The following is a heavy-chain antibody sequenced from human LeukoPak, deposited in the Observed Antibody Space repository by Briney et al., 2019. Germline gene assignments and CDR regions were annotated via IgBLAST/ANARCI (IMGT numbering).Heavy chain of an antibody. CDR3: ARDPEVRFPDG. CDR2: IIPIFGTA. Sequence: SVKVSCKXSGGTFSSYAISWVRQAPGQGLEWMGRIIPIFGTANYAQKFQGRVTITTDESTSTAYMELSSLRSEDTAVYYCARDPEVRFPDGWGQRTLVTVSS. J-gene: IGHJ4*02. D-gene: IGHD3-3*01. CDR1: GGTFSSYA. V-gene: IGHV1-69*05.